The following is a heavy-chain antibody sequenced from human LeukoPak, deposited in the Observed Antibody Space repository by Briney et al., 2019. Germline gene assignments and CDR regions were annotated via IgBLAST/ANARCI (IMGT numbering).Heavy chain of an antibody. Sequence: PGGSLRLSCAASGFTFSSYAMSWVRQPPGKGLEWIGEINHSGSTNYNPSLKSRVTISVDTSKNQFSLKLSSVTAADTAVYYCARGAWLVRRGYYFDYWGQGTLVTVSS. CDR3: ARGAWLVRRGYYFDY. CDR1: GFTFSSYA. D-gene: IGHD6-19*01. V-gene: IGHV4-34*01. J-gene: IGHJ4*02. CDR2: INHSGST.